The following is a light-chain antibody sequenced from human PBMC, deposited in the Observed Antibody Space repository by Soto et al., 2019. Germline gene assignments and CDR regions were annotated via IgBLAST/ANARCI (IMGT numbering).Light chain of an antibody. V-gene: IGKV3-20*01. CDR2: GAS. CDR3: QQYTGPPTT. J-gene: IGKJ5*01. Sequence: EIILTQSPDTLSLSPGEIATLSFRASQTVSSNYLAWCQKRPGQAPRLLIYGASTRAAGIPDRFSGSGSGTDFTLTITRLEPEDSAVYFCQQYTGPPTTFGQGTRLEIK. CDR1: QTVSSNY.